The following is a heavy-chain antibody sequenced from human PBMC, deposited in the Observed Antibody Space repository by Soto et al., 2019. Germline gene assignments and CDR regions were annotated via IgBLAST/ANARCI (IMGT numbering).Heavy chain of an antibody. CDR3: AHRPSGWYLFDY. Sequence: QITLKESGPTLVRPTQPLTLTCTFSGFSLSTSGLGVGWIRQPPGKALEWLALIYWNDDKRYSPSLKARLTIPKHTSRNQVVLTMTNMDPVDTATYYCAHRPSGWYLFDYWGQGTLVTVSS. D-gene: IGHD6-19*01. J-gene: IGHJ4*02. CDR1: GFSLSTSGLG. CDR2: IYWNDDK. V-gene: IGHV2-5*01.